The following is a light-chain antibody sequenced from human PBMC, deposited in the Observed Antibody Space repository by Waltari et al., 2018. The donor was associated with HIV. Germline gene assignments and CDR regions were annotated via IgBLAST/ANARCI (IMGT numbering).Light chain of an antibody. CDR3: LSYDTSLSGSV. Sequence: QSVLTQPPSVSGAPGQRVTISCPGSSSNIRAGYAVPWYQQLPGTAPRLLIYANKHRPSGVPDRFSGSKSGTSASLAITGLEAEDEADYYCLSYDTSLSGSVFGGGTKLTVL. J-gene: IGLJ2*01. CDR1: SSNIRAGYA. V-gene: IGLV1-40*01. CDR2: ANK.